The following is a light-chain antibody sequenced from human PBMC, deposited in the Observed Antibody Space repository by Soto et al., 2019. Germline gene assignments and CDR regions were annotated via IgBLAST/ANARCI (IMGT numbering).Light chain of an antibody. J-gene: IGLJ1*01. CDR1: SSDVGGYNF. Sequence: QSALTQPASVSGSPGQSITISCTGTSSDVGGYNFVSWYQQHPGKAPKLMSYEVSNRPSGVSNRFSGSKSGNTASLTISGLQAEEEADYYCSSYTSSSPYVFGTGTKVTVL. CDR2: EVS. CDR3: SSYTSSSPYV. V-gene: IGLV2-14*01.